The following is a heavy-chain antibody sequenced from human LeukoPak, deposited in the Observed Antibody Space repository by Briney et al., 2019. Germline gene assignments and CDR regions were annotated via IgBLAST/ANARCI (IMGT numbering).Heavy chain of an antibody. CDR2: GGNSEGT. J-gene: IGHJ5*02. D-gene: IGHD1-26*01. V-gene: IGHV4-34*01. Sequence: SETLSLTCAVYGGSLNGYYWSWIRQPPGKGLEWIGEGGNSEGTKFNPSLKSRVTISADTSKNQFSLKLSSVTAADTAVYYCAKNGQSGFSFDPWGQGTLVTVSS. CDR3: AKNGQSGFSFDP. CDR1: GGSLNGYY.